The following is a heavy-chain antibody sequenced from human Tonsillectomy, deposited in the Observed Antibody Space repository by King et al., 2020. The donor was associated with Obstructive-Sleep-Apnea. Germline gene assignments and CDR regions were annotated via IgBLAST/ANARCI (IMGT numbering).Heavy chain of an antibody. J-gene: IGHJ6*02. CDR1: GVTFNNDA. V-gene: IGHV3-23*04. CDR3: AKDGQYDFWINFYRSDYYYGMDV. Sequence: VQLVESGGGLVQPVGSLRLSCVASGVTFNNDAMSCVHQAAGKGLEWVSTISGSGVSTEYAESVKGRFTISRDNSKNTMYLQMNSLRAEETPGYYCAKDGQYDFWINFYRSDYYYGMDVWGQGTTVTVSS. D-gene: IGHD3-3*01. CDR2: ISGSGVST.